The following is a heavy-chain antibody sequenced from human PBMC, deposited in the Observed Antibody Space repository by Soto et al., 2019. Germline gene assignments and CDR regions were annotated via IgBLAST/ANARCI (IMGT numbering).Heavy chain of an antibody. V-gene: IGHV1-46*01. D-gene: IGHD2-21*02. J-gene: IGHJ4*02. CDR1: GYTFTSYY. Sequence: ALVKVSCKASGYTFTSYYMHWVRQAPGQGLEWMAMINPSGGRTKYAQIFQGRVTLTRDTSTGTVDMELSSLTSEDTAIYYCARGPSCGGDCYLFDYWGQGTLVTVSS. CDR3: ARGPSCGGDCYLFDY. CDR2: INPSGGRT.